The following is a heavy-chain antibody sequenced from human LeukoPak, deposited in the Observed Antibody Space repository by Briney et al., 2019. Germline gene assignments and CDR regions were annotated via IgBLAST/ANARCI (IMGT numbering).Heavy chain of an antibody. CDR3: ANMNIVVVPAATPNY. D-gene: IGHD2-2*01. CDR1: GFTFSSYG. CDR2: IRYDGSNK. J-gene: IGHJ4*02. V-gene: IGHV3-30*02. Sequence: GGSLRLSCAASGFTFSSYGMHWVRQAPDKGLEWVAFIRYDGSNKYYADSVKGRFTISRDNSKNTLYLQMNSLRAEDTAVYYCANMNIVVVPAATPNYWGQGTLVTVSS.